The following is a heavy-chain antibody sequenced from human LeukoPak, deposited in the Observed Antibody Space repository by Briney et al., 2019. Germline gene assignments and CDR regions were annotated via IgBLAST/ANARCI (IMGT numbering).Heavy chain of an antibody. CDR3: ASPAGATVADSFDV. Sequence: GASLQISCKASVSIFSTYWIGWLRPLPGKVLEWMGIINAGKSETRYSPSFQGQVTISADKSISTAYLQWSSLKASDTAMYYCASPAGATVADSFDVWGQGTMVTVSS. CDR2: INAGKSET. J-gene: IGHJ3*01. V-gene: IGHV5-51*01. D-gene: IGHD1-26*01. CDR1: VSIFSTYW.